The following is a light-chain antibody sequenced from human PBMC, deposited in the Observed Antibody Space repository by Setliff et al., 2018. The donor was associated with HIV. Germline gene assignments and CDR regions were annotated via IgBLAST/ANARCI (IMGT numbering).Light chain of an antibody. CDR1: SSNIGSNY. V-gene: IGLV1-47*01. CDR3: GTWDSSLSAGRV. CDR2: RNN. Sequence: QSVLTQPPSASGTPGQRVTISCSGSSSNIGSNYVYWYQQLPGTAPKLLIYRNNQRPSGVPDRFSGSKSGTSATLGITGLQTGDEADYYCGTWDSSLSAGRVFGGGTKVTVL. J-gene: IGLJ2*01.